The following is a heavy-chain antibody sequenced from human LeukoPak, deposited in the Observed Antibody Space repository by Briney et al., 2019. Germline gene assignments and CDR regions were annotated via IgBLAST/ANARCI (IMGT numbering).Heavy chain of an antibody. CDR2: ISSSSSTI. V-gene: IGHV3-48*01. Sequence: PGGSLRLSCAASGFTFSSHSMNWVRQAPGKGLEWVSYISSSSSTIYYADSVKGRFTISRDNAKNSLYLQMNSLRAEDTAVYYCARDLHCGGDCYPLTYWGQGTMVTVSS. CDR1: GFTFSSHS. J-gene: IGHJ4*02. D-gene: IGHD2-21*01. CDR3: ARDLHCGGDCYPLTY.